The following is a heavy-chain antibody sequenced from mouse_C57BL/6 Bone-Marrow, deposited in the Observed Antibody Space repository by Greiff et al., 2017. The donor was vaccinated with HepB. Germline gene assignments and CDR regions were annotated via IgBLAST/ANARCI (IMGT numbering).Heavy chain of an antibody. CDR1: GYTFTSYW. V-gene: IGHV1-55*01. J-gene: IGHJ4*01. CDR2: IYPGSGST. CDR3: ARAPITTVVARDYYAMDY. Sequence: QVQLQQPGAELVKPGASVKMSCKASGYTFTSYWLTWVKQRPGQGLEWIGDIYPGSGSTNYNEKFKSKATLTVDTSSSTAYMQLSSLTSADSAVYYCARAPITTVVARDYYAMDYWGQGTSVTVSS. D-gene: IGHD1-1*01.